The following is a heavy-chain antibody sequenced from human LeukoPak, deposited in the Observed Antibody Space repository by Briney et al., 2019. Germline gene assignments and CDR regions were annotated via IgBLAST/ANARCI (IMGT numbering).Heavy chain of an antibody. D-gene: IGHD2-15*01. J-gene: IGHJ3*02. CDR2: IYYSGST. CDR3: ARKDTKTAFDI. Sequence: PSETLSLTCTVSGGSISSGGYYWSWIRQHPGKGLEWIGYIYYSGSTYYNPSLKSRVTISVDMSKNQFSLKLSSVTPEDTAVYYCARKDTKTAFDIWGQGTMVTVSS. CDR1: GGSISSGGYY. V-gene: IGHV4-31*03.